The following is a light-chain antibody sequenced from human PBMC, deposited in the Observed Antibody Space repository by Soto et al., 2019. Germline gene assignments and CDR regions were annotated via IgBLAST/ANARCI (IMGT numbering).Light chain of an antibody. J-gene: IGKJ1*01. Sequence: EIVLTQSPSTLSLSPGARATLSCRTSQSIDSAYLAWYQQKPGLAPSLLIYDASSRDTGIPDRFRGYGSGTDFTLTITRLEPEDFAVYYCQHYGSSPTFGQGTKVDIK. CDR2: DAS. CDR3: QHYGSSPT. CDR1: QSIDSAY. V-gene: IGKV3D-20*01.